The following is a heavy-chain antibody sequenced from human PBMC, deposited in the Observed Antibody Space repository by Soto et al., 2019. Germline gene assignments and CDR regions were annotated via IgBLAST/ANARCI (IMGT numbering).Heavy chain of an antibody. CDR2: ISSTTNYI. CDR1: GFTFTRYS. J-gene: IGHJ4*02. Sequence: GALRLSCAASGFTFTRYSMNWVRQAPGKGLEWVSSISSTTNYIYYGDSMKGRFTISRDNAKNSLYLEMNSLRAEDAAVYYCARESEDLTSNFDYWRQGTLVTVSS. V-gene: IGHV3-21*06. CDR3: ARESEDLTSNFDY.